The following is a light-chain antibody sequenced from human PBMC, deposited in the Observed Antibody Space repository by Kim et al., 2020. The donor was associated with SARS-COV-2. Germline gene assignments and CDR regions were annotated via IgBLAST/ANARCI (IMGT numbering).Light chain of an antibody. CDR2: DVT. Sequence: QSITISCTGTSNDIGLYNYVSWYQLHPGTAPKLLIYDVTKRPSGVSDRFAGSKSGNTASLSISGLQTEDESEYFCASYTSSNSLVFGGGTQLTVL. V-gene: IGLV2-14*03. CDR3: ASYTSSNSLV. J-gene: IGLJ3*02. CDR1: SNDIGLYNY.